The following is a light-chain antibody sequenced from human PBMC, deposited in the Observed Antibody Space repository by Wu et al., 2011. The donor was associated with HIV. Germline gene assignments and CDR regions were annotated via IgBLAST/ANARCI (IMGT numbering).Light chain of an antibody. CDR1: QSVSSY. V-gene: IGKV3-20*01. Sequence: EVVMTQSPATLSLSPGERATLSCRASQSVSSYLAWYQQKPGQAPRLLIYGASSRATGIPDRFSGSGSGTDFTLPISRLEPEDSAVYYCQQYGSSSYTFGQGTKLETK. CDR2: GAS. J-gene: IGKJ2*01. CDR3: QQYGSSSYT.